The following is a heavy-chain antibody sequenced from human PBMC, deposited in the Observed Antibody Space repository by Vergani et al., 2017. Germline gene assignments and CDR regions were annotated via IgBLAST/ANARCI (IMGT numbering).Heavy chain of an antibody. Sequence: QVHLQQWGAGLLKPSETLSLTCALYGGSFSGYYWSWIRQPPVKGLEWIGEINHSGSTNYNPSLKSRVTISVDTSKIQFSLRLRSVTAADTAVYYCARQNPSSTRRYGMDVWGQGTTVTVSS. CDR1: GGSFSGYY. V-gene: IGHV4-34*01. CDR3: ARQNPSSTRRYGMDV. D-gene: IGHD2-2*01. CDR2: INHSGST. J-gene: IGHJ6*02.